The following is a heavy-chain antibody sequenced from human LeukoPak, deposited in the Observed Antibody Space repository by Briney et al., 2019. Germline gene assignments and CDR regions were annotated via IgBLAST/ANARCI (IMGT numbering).Heavy chain of an antibody. V-gene: IGHV1-2*02. Sequence: ASVKVSCKASGYTFTGYYMHWVRQAPGQGLEWMGWINPNSGGTNYAQKFQGRVTMTRDTSISTAYMELSRLRSDDTAVYYCARDTAPPPYYDFWSGYYTGSWFDPWGQGTLVTVSS. D-gene: IGHD3-3*01. CDR1: GYTFTGYY. CDR2: INPNSGGT. J-gene: IGHJ5*02. CDR3: ARDTAPPPYYDFWSGYYTGSWFDP.